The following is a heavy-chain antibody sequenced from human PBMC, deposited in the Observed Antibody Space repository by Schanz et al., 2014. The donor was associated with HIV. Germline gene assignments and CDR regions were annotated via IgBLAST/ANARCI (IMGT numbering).Heavy chain of an antibody. J-gene: IGHJ4*02. Sequence: VQLVESGGGVVQPGRSLRLSCAASGFTFDDYAMHWVRQAPGKGLEWVSGITWNNRVMGYADSVRGRFTISRDTANNSLYLRMINLRPEDTAFYYCVKDFTDSKGGFDYWGQGVLVIVSS. CDR2: ITWNNRVM. CDR1: GFTFDDYA. D-gene: IGHD1-26*01. CDR3: VKDFTDSKGGFDY. V-gene: IGHV3-9*01.